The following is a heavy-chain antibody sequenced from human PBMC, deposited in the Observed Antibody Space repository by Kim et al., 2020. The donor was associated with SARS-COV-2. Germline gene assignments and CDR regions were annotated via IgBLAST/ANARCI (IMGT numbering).Heavy chain of an antibody. CDR3: ARGRRSRLEHFDY. Sequence: GGSLRLSCAASGFTFSSYDMHWVRQATGKGLEWVSAIGIAGDTYYPGSVKGRFTISRENAKNSLYLQMNSLRAGDTAVYYCARGRRSRLEHFDYWGQGTLVTVSS. V-gene: IGHV3-13*04. J-gene: IGHJ4*02. D-gene: IGHD6-13*01. CDR1: GFTFSSYD. CDR2: IGIAGDT.